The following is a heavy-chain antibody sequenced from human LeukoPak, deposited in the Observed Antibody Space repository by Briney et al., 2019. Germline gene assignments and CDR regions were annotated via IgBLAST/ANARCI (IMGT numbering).Heavy chain of an antibody. J-gene: IGHJ6*02. CDR3: AREQVIWSPPAHYYYYYGMDV. Sequence: SQTLSLTCAISGDSVSSNSAAWNWIRQSPSRGLEWLGRTYYRSKWYNDYAVSVKSRITINPDPSKNQFSLQLNSVTPEDTAVYYCAREQVIWSPPAHYYYYYGMDVWGQGTTVTVSS. D-gene: IGHD1-1*01. CDR2: TYYRSKWYN. V-gene: IGHV6-1*01. CDR1: GDSVSSNSAA.